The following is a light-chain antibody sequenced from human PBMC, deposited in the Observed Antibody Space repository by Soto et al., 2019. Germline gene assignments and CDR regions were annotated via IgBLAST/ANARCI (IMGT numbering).Light chain of an antibody. CDR2: KAS. V-gene: IGKV1-5*03. CDR3: QQSYSTPRT. Sequence: DIHITQSPSSLSASIGDRVSITCRASQSVSSWLAWFQQKPGKAPKLLIYKASSLQSGVSSRFSGSGSGTDFTLTITSPQPEDFATYYCQQSYSTPRTFGQGTKVEIK. J-gene: IGKJ1*01. CDR1: QSVSSW.